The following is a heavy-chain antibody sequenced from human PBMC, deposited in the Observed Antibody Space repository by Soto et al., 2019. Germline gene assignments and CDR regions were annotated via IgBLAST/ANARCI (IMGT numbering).Heavy chain of an antibody. D-gene: IGHD3-22*01. CDR1: GYTFTSYG. Sequence: ASVKVSCKASGYTFTSYGISWVRQAPGQGLEWMGWISAYNGNTNYAQKLQGRVTMTTDTSTSTAYMELRSLRSDDTAVYYCARDCYYDSSGYRSDFDYWGQGSLVPVSS. CDR3: ARDCYYDSSGYRSDFDY. V-gene: IGHV1-18*01. CDR2: ISAYNGNT. J-gene: IGHJ4*02.